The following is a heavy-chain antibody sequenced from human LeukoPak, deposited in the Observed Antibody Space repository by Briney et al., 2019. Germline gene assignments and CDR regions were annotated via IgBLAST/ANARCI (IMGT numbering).Heavy chain of an antibody. D-gene: IGHD6-19*01. CDR3: AKGPSSGWYYY. J-gene: IGHJ4*02. CDR2: ISGSGGST. Sequence: GRSLRLSCAASKFIFSDYAMSWVRQAPGKGLEWVSAISGSGGSTYYADSVKGRFTTSRDNSKNTLYLQMNSLRAEDTAVYYCAKGPSSGWYYYWGQGTLVTVSS. V-gene: IGHV3-23*01. CDR1: KFIFSDYA.